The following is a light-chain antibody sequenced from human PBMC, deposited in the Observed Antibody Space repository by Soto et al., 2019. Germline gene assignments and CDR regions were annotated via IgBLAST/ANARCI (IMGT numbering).Light chain of an antibody. CDR3: MQGRHWPYT. Sequence: DVVMTQSPLSLPVTLGQPASISCRSSQSLVDSDGNTYLNWFHQRPGQSPRRLIYKVSNRDSGVPDRFSGSGSGTDFTLKISRVEAEDVGVYYCMQGRHWPYTFAQGTKLEIK. CDR2: KVS. V-gene: IGKV2-30*01. J-gene: IGKJ2*01. CDR1: QSLVDSDGNTY.